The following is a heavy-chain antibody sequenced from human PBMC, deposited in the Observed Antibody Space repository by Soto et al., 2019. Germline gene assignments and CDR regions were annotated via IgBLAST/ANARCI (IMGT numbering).Heavy chain of an antibody. Sequence: GASLKVSCKASVCTFSSYAISWVRQAPGQGLEWMGGIIPIFGTANYAQKFQGRVTITADESTSTAYMELSSLRSEDTAVYYCARDPRAYGSGSYYNNYYGMDVWGQGTTVTVSS. D-gene: IGHD3-10*01. V-gene: IGHV1-69*13. CDR1: VCTFSSYA. CDR3: ARDPRAYGSGSYYNNYYGMDV. CDR2: IIPIFGTA. J-gene: IGHJ6*02.